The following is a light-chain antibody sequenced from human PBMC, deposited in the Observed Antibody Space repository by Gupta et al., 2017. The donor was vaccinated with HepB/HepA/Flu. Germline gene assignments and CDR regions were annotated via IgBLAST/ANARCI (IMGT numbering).Light chain of an antibody. V-gene: IGKV3-11*01. CDR1: QSVSSY. CDR2: DAS. Sequence: TVLTQSPATLYLSSGERATLSCRASQSVSSYLAWYQQKPGQAPRLLIYDASNRATGIPARFSGSGSGTDFTLTISSLEPEDFAVYYCQQRSSWPLTFGGGTKVEIK. CDR3: QQRSSWPLT. J-gene: IGKJ4*01.